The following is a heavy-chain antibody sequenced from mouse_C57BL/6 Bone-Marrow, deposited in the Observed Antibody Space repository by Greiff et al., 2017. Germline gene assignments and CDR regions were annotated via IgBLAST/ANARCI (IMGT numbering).Heavy chain of an antibody. V-gene: IGHV5-15*01. CDR1: GFTFSDYG. CDR3: ASYDGYFFAY. Sequence: EVKLVESGGGLVQPGGSLKLSCAASGFTFSDYGMAWVRQAPRKGPEWVAFISNLAYSIYYAATVTGRFTISRENAKNTLYLEMSSLRSEDTAMYYCASYDGYFFAYWGQGTLVTVSA. D-gene: IGHD2-3*01. J-gene: IGHJ3*01. CDR2: ISNLAYSI.